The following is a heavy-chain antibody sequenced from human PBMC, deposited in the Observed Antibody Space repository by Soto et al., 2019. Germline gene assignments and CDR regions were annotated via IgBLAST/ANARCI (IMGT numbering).Heavy chain of an antibody. CDR3: ARELTDSRSYDYYYGMDV. J-gene: IGHJ6*02. V-gene: IGHV3-33*01. CDR1: GFTFSSYG. D-gene: IGHD1-26*01. Sequence: GGSLRLSCAASGFTFSSYGMHWVRQAPGKGLEWVAVIWYDGSNKYYADSVKGRFTISRDNSKNTLYLQMNSLRAEDTAVYYCARELTDSRSYDYYYGMDVWGQGTTVTVSS. CDR2: IWYDGSNK.